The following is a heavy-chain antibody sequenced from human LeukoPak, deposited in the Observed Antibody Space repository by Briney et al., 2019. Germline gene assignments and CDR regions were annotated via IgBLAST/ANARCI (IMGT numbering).Heavy chain of an antibody. CDR3: ARVDTPASDAFDI. CDR2: IYPGDSDT. Sequence: GESLKISCKGSGYSFTSYWIGWVRQMPGKGLEWMGIIYPGDSDTRYSPSFQGQVTISADKSISTAYLQWSSLKASDTAMHYCARVDTPASDAFDIWGQGTMVTVSS. V-gene: IGHV5-51*01. CDR1: GYSFTSYW. J-gene: IGHJ3*02. D-gene: IGHD5-18*01.